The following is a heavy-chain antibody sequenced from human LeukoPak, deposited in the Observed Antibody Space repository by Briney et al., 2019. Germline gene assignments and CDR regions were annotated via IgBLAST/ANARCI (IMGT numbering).Heavy chain of an antibody. CDR3: ARDRRVGSVYYGMGV. J-gene: IGHJ6*02. CDR2: IYYSGST. V-gene: IGHV4-31*03. Sequence: SKTLSLTCTVSGSSITSSGSYWSWVRQHPEKGLEWIGYIYYSGSTYYNPSLNSRLTISLDTSKKQFSLNLTSVTAADTAVYYCARDRRVGSVYYGMGVWGQGTTVTVSS. CDR1: GSSITSSGSY. D-gene: IGHD3-10*01.